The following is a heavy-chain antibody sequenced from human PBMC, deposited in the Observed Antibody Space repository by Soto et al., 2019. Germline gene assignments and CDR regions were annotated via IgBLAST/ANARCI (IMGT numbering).Heavy chain of an antibody. J-gene: IGHJ6*02. CDR1: GGSISSGDYY. V-gene: IGHV4-30-4*01. CDR2: IYYSGST. CDR3: AGLPLEDYSTSYYSCGMDV. D-gene: IGHD4-4*01. Sequence: QVQLQESGPGLVKPSQTLSLTCTVSGGSISSGDYYWSWIRQPPGKGLECIGYIYYSGSTYYNPSLKSRVTMSVDTSKNQFSLKLSSVTAADTAVYYCAGLPLEDYSTSYYSCGMDVWGQGTTVTVSS.